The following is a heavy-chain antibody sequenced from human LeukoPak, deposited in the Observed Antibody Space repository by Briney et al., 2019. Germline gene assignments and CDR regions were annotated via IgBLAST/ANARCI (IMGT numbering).Heavy chain of an antibody. J-gene: IGHJ4*02. D-gene: IGHD1-26*01. CDR3: ARSLGSGSGY. CDR1: GFTFSSYG. CDR2: ISYDGSKK. V-gene: IGHV3-30*03. Sequence: GRSLRLSCAASGFTFSSYGMHWVRQAPGKGLEWVAVISYDGSKKYYVDSVKGRFTISRDNAKNTLYLQMNSLRAEDTAVYYCARSLGSGSGYWGQGILVTVSS.